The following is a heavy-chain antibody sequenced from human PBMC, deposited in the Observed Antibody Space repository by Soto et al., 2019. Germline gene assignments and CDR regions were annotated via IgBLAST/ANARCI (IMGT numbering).Heavy chain of an antibody. CDR1: GFPFRSYA. CDR2: NSGSGEIT. J-gene: IGHJ4*02. V-gene: IGHV3-23*01. CDR3: GKARYLLVDQPLYFES. Sequence: GGSLRLSCAASGFPFRSYAMGWVRQAPGKGLEWISVNSGSGEITLYTDSVKGRFTISRDFSNNTLSLQMNSLRADDTAIYYCGKARYLLVDQPLYFESWGQGTLVTVSS. D-gene: IGHD3-9*01.